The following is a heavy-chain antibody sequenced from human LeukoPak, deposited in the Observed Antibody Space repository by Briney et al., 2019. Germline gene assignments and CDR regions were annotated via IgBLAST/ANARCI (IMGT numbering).Heavy chain of an antibody. J-gene: IGHJ4*02. Sequence: PSETLSLTCTVSGGSISSFYWSWIRQPPGKGLEWIGYNYYSGSTNYNPSLKSRVTISVDTSKNQFSLKLSSVTAADTAVYYCATHPPKYCSGGTCSDYWGQGTLVTVSS. D-gene: IGHD2-15*01. CDR2: NYYSGST. V-gene: IGHV4-59*01. CDR3: ATHPPKYCSGGTCSDY. CDR1: GGSISSFY.